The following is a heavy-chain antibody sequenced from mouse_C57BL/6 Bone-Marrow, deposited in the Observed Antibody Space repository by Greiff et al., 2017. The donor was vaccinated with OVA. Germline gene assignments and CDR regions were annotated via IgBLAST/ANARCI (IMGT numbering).Heavy chain of an antibody. V-gene: IGHV14-4*01. Sequence: EVQLVESGAELVRPGASVKLSCTASGFNIKDDYMHWVKQRPEQGLEWIGWIDPENGDTEYASKFQGKATITADTSSNTAYLQLSSLTSEDTAVYYCTTSDSGDYWGQGTTLTVSS. J-gene: IGHJ2*01. CDR3: TTSDSGDY. D-gene: IGHD2-4*01. CDR2: IDPENGDT. CDR1: GFNIKDDY.